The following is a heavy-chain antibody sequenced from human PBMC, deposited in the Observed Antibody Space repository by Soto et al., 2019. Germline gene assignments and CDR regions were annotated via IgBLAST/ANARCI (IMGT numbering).Heavy chain of an antibody. CDR2: IWYDGSNK. J-gene: IGHJ4*02. CDR3: ARFDTDGYPRD. CDR1: GFTFSSYG. Sequence: QVQLVESGGGVVQPGRSLRLSCAASGFTFSSYGMHWVRQAPGKGLEWVAVIWYDGSNKYYADSVKGRFTISRDNSKNTLYLQMNSLRAEDTAVYYCARFDTDGYPRDWGKGTLVTVSS. V-gene: IGHV3-33*01. D-gene: IGHD5-12*01.